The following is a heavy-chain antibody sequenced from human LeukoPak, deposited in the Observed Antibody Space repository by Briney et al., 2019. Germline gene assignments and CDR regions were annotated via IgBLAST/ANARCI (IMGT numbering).Heavy chain of an antibody. V-gene: IGHV3-9*01. CDR1: GFTFGDYA. Sequence: GGSLRLSCAASGFTFGDYAMHWVRQAPGKGLEWVSGISWNSGSIGYADSVKGRFTISRDNAKNSLYLQMNSLRAEDTALYYCAKDAYGDYGSDYDYWGQGTLVTVSS. CDR2: ISWNSGSI. J-gene: IGHJ4*02. CDR3: AKDAYGDYGSDYDY. D-gene: IGHD4-17*01.